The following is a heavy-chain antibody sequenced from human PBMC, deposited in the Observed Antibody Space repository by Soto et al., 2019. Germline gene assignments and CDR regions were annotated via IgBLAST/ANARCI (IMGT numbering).Heavy chain of an antibody. V-gene: IGHV1-18*04. CDR3: ARDLPPFDWLSYYYYYYGMDV. CDR2: ISAYNGNT. J-gene: IGHJ6*02. D-gene: IGHD3-9*01. CDR1: GYTFTSYG. Sequence: ASVKVSCKASGYTFTSYGISWVRQAPGQGLEWMGWISAYNGNTNYAQKLQGRVTMTTDTSTSTAYMELRSLRSDDTAVYYCARDLPPFDWLSYYYYYYGMDVWGQGTTVAVSS.